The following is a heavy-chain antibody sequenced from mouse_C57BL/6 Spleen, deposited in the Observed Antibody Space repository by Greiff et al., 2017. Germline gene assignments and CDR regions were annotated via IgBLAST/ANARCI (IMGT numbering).Heavy chain of an antibody. J-gene: IGHJ2*01. CDR3: ARGENYGNQFNFDY. CDR1: GFTFTSYW. D-gene: IGHD2-1*01. Sequence: VQLQQSGAELVMPGASVKLSCKASGFTFTSYWMHWVKQRPGQGLEWIGEIDPSDSYTNYNQKFKGKSTLTVDKSSSTAYMQLSSLTSEDSAVYYCARGENYGNQFNFDYWGQGTTLTVSS. V-gene: IGHV1-69*01. CDR2: IDPSDSYT.